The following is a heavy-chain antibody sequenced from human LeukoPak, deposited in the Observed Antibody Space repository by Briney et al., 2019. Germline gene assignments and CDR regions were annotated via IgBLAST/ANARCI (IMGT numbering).Heavy chain of an antibody. V-gene: IGHV4-39*01. Sequence: PSETLSLTCTVSGGSITSSDYYWGWIRQPPGKGLERIGSVYYSGSTYNNPSLESRVTISVDTSKNQFSLKLSSVTAADTAVYYCARHRGYCRTSSCHPFDYWGLGTLVTVSS. CDR2: VYYSGST. CDR3: ARHRGYCRTSSCHPFDY. D-gene: IGHD2-2*01. CDR1: GGSITSSDYY. J-gene: IGHJ4*02.